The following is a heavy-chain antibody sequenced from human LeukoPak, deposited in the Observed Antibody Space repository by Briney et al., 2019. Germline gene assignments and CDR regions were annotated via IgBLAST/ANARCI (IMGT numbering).Heavy chain of an antibody. CDR3: ARGGYCGGDCPLGDFDY. CDR2: INPSGGST. V-gene: IGHV1-46*01. D-gene: IGHD2-21*02. J-gene: IGHJ4*02. Sequence: ASVKVSCKASGYTFTSYYMHWVRQALGQGLEWMGIINPSGGSTSYAQKFQGRVTMTRDTSTSTVYMELSSLRSEDTAVYYCARGGYCGGDCPLGDFDYWGQGTLVTVSS. CDR1: GYTFTSYY.